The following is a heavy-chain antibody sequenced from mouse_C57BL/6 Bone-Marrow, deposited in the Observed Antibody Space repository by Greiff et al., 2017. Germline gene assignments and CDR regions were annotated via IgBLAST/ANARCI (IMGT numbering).Heavy chain of an antibody. V-gene: IGHV1-82*01. CDR3: ARERQLSPYCDD. J-gene: IGHJ2*01. D-gene: IGHD3-2*02. CDR2: IYPGDGDT. Sequence: QVQLKQSGPELVKPGASVTISCKASGYAFSSSWMNWVKQRPGKGLEWIGRIYPGDGDTNYNGKFKGKATLTADKSYSTAYMQLSSLTSEDSAVYFCARERQLSPYCDDWGQGTTLTGSS. CDR1: GYAFSSSW.